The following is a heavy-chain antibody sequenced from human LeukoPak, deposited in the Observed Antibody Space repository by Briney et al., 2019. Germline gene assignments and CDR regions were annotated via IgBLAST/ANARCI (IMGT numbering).Heavy chain of an antibody. D-gene: IGHD1-7*01. CDR1: GGSFSGYY. CDR2: IYYSGKT. Sequence: TSETLSLTCAVSGGSFSGYYWGWIRQPPGKGLEWIGTIYYSGKTYYNTSLKSRVTISVDTSKNQFSLSLSSVAAADTAVYYCARSGFGTTNIYSYFDYWGQGTLVTVSS. CDR3: ARSGFGTTNIYSYFDY. V-gene: IGHV4-39*07. J-gene: IGHJ4*02.